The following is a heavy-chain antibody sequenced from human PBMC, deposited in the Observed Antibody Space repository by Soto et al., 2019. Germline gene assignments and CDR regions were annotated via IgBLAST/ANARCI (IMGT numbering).Heavy chain of an antibody. D-gene: IGHD3-10*01. V-gene: IGHV4-4*07. J-gene: IGHJ6*02. Sequence: PSETLSLTCTVSGGSISSYYWSWIRQPAGKGLEWIGRIYTSGSTNYNPSLKSRVTMSVDTSKNQFSLKLSSVTAADTAVYYCARVGLEESGSYYYYYGMDVWGQGTTVTVS. CDR3: ARVGLEESGSYYYYYGMDV. CDR1: GGSISSYY. CDR2: IYTSGST.